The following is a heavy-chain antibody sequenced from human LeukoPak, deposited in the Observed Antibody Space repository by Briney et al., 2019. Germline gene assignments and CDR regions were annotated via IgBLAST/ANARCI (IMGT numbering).Heavy chain of an antibody. Sequence: GGSLRLSCAASGFTFSNFWMTWVRQAPGKGLEWVAIIKQDGSQKYYVDSVKGRFTISRDNARNSLYLQMNSLRAEDTAVYWAVAGTTYWGQGTLITVSS. CDR3: VAGTTY. V-gene: IGHV3-7*05. D-gene: IGHD6-19*01. CDR2: IKQDGSQK. CDR1: GFTFSNFW. J-gene: IGHJ4*02.